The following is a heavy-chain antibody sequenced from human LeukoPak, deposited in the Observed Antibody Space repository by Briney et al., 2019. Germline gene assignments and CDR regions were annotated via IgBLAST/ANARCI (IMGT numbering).Heavy chain of an antibody. CDR3: ARGSYNRGWKIFDS. CDR2: IYSGGST. D-gene: IGHD6-19*01. V-gene: IGHV3-53*01. J-gene: IGHJ4*02. CDR1: GFTVSSNY. Sequence: GGSLRLSCAVSGFTVSSNYMSWVRQAPGKGLEWVSVIYSGGSTYYADSVKGRFTISRDNSKNMLYLQMNSLRAEDTAVDYCARGSYNRGWKIFDSWGPGTLVTVSS.